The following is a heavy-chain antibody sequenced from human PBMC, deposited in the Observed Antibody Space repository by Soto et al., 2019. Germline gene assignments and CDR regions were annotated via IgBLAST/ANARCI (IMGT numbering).Heavy chain of an antibody. CDR3: ARGMYYDILTGYSGRFDY. Sequence: SVKVSCKASGGTFSSYTISWVRQAPGQGLEWMGRIIPILGIANYAQKFQGRVTITADKSTSTAYMELSSLRSEDTAVYYCARGMYYDILTGYSGRFDYWGQGTLVTAPQ. CDR2: IIPILGIA. J-gene: IGHJ4*02. D-gene: IGHD3-9*01. CDR1: GGTFSSYT. V-gene: IGHV1-69*02.